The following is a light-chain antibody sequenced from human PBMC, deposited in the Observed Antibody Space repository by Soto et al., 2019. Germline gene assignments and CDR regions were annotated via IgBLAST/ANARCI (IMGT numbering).Light chain of an antibody. CDR1: QNIGNF. CDR3: QQRTTWPPLFA. CDR2: DAS. Sequence: EIVLTQSPSNMSLSPGERATLSCRASQNIGNFLAWYQHKPGQAPRLLIYDASKRATGIPARLSGSGSGTDFTLTISSPEPADFAVYYCQQRTTWPPLFAFGPGTRVDIK. J-gene: IGKJ3*01. V-gene: IGKV3-11*01.